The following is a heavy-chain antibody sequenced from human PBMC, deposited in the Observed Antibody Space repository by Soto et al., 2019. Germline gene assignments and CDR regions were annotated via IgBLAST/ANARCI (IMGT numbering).Heavy chain of an antibody. V-gene: IGHV3-21*01. J-gene: IGHJ4*02. CDR3: TREHVVTIFRRGQRGSFDN. D-gene: IGHD3-9*01. CDR2: ITSGSDYI. CDR1: GFTFSSYT. Sequence: GSLRLSCAASGFTFSSYTMNWVRQAPGKGLEWVAFITSGSDYIYYADSVKGRFTISRDDANNSLFLQMSSLRAEDTAVYYCTREHVVTIFRRGQRGSFDNWSQGTLVTVSS.